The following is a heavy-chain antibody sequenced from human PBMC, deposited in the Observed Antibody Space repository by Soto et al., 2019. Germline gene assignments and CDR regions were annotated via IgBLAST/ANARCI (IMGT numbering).Heavy chain of an antibody. CDR1: GDSISSADYY. J-gene: IGHJ6*02. CDR3: ARDLWVEPELYYYGMDV. D-gene: IGHD1-1*01. V-gene: IGHV4-30-4*01. Sequence: SETLSLTCTVSGDSISSADYYWSWIRQTPGKGLEWIGHIFYSGTTYYNPSLKSRLTISVDASKNHFSLRPTSVTAADTAVYYCARDLWVEPELYYYGMDVWGQGTTVTVSS. CDR2: IFYSGTT.